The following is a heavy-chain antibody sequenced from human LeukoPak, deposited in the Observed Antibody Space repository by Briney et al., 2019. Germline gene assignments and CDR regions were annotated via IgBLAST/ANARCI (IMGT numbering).Heavy chain of an antibody. CDR2: IYYSGST. D-gene: IGHD1-26*01. CDR1: GGSIRSSTYY. V-gene: IGHV4-39*01. CDR3: VRSSGSYPSDAFDV. Sequence: SETLSLTCTVSGGSIRSSTYYWGWIRKPPGKGLEWIGTIYYSGSTHYNPSLKSQVTISVDTSKNQFSLKLSSVTAADTAVYYCVRSSGSYPSDAFDVWGQGTMVTVSS. J-gene: IGHJ3*01.